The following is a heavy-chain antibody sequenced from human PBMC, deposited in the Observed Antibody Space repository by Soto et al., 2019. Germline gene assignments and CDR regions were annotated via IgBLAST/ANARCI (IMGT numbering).Heavy chain of an antibody. CDR1: GGSISSSSYY. CDR2: IYYSGST. CDR3: AKRRVWFDP. J-gene: IGHJ5*02. Sequence: PSETLSLTCTVSGGSISSSSYYWGWIRQPPGKGLEWIGSIYYSGSTYYNPSLKSRVTISVDTSKNQFSLKLSPVTAADTAVYYCAKRRVWFDPWGQGTLVTVSS. V-gene: IGHV4-39*01.